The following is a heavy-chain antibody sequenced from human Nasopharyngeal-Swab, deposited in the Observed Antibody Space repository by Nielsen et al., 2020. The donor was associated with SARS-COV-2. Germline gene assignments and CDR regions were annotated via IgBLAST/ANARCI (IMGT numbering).Heavy chain of an antibody. CDR3: ARHVDRRYYYDSSGAFDI. D-gene: IGHD3-22*01. V-gene: IGHV5-51*01. CDR1: GYSFTSYW. J-gene: IGHJ3*02. Sequence: GESLKISWQGSGYSFTSYWIGRESQRPGKGQEWMGIIYPGASDTRYSPSFQGQVTISADKSISTAYLQWSSLKASDTAMYYCARHVDRRYYYDSSGAFDIWGQGTMVTVSS. CDR2: IYPGASDT.